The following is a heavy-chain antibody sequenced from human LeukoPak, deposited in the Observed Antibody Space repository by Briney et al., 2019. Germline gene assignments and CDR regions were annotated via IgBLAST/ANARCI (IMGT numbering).Heavy chain of an antibody. CDR3: ARVKDDSSGYSHDAFDI. Sequence: SETLSLTCTVSGGSISSYYWSWIRQPPGKGLEWIGYIYYSGSTNYNPSLKSRVTISVDTSKNQFSLKLSSVTAADTAVYYCARVKDDSSGYSHDAFDIWGQGTMATVSS. CDR2: IYYSGST. CDR1: GGSISSYY. D-gene: IGHD3-22*01. J-gene: IGHJ3*02. V-gene: IGHV4-59*01.